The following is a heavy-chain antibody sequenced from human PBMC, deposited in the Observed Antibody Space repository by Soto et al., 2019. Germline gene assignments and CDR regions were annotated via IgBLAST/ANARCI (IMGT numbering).Heavy chain of an antibody. J-gene: IGHJ5*02. V-gene: IGHV2-5*02. CDR2: IYWDDDK. CDR3: AHRPRITIFGVVIISSSDWFDP. CDR1: GFSLSTSGVG. D-gene: IGHD3-3*01. Sequence: QITLKESGPTLVKPTQTLTLTCTFSGFSLSTSGVGVGWIRQPPGKALEWLALIYWDDDKRYSPSLKSRLTTTKDTSKSPVVLTMTNMDPVDTATYYCAHRPRITIFGVVIISSSDWFDPWGQGTLVTVSS.